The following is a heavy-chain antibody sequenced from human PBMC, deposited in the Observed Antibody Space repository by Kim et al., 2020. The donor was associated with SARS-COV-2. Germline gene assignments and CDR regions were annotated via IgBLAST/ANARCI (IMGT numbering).Heavy chain of an antibody. V-gene: IGHV4-39*07. D-gene: IGHD6-13*01. Sequence: PSRQSRVTISVDTSKNQFSLKLRSVTAADTAVYYCARDDGSSSWPDFAYWGQGTLVTVSS. CDR3: ARDDGSSSWPDFAY. J-gene: IGHJ4*02.